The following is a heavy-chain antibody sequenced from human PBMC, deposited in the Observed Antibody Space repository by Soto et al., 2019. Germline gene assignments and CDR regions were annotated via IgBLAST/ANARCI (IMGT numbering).Heavy chain of an antibody. CDR1: GFSLSPSGVG. CDR3: AHNPYFYSGMDK. CDR2: IDWNDDK. J-gene: IGHJ6*02. Sequence: SGPTLVNPTQTLTLTCTLSGFSLSPSGVGVGWIRQPPGKALEWLVLIDWNDDKRYNPSLKGRLTIPRDNSKNPVVLTMTNMHPVDTAAYYCAHNPYFYSGMDKWGQGTMVTVSS. V-gene: IGHV2-5*01.